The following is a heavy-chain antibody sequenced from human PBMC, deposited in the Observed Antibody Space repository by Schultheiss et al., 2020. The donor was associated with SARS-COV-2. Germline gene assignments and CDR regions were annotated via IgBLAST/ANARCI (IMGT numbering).Heavy chain of an antibody. J-gene: IGHJ6*02. V-gene: IGHV4-30-4*01. CDR1: SVSIRSGDYY. D-gene: IGHD5-12*01. CDR2: IYKSGGT. CDR3: ARASAWLYYYYGMDV. Sequence: SETLSLTCTVSSVSIRSGDYYWSWIRQPPGKGLEWIGYIYKSGGTAYNPSLKSRVTISVDTSKNQFSLKLSSVTAADTAVYYCARASAWLYYYYGMDVWGQGTLVTVSS.